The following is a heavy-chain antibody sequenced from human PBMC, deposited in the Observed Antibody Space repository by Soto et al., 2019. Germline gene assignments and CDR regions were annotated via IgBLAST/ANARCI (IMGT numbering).Heavy chain of an antibody. V-gene: IGHV1-69*13. CDR1: GGTFSSYA. J-gene: IGHJ6*02. Sequence: SVKVSCKASGGTFSSYAISWVRQAPGQRLEWMGGIIPIFGTANYAQKFQGRVTITADESTSTAYMELSSLRSEDTAVYYCARREGYYDFWSGYQSPDYYYYGMDVWGQGTTVTVSS. CDR3: ARREGYYDFWSGYQSPDYYYYGMDV. D-gene: IGHD3-3*01. CDR2: IIPIFGTA.